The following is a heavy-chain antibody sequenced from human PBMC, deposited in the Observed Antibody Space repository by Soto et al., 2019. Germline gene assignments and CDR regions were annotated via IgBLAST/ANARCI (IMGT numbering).Heavy chain of an antibody. V-gene: IGHV3-48*02. CDR2: ISSSSSTI. D-gene: IGHD2-15*01. CDR3: ARELLRPTVGFFDI. Sequence: EVQLVESGGGLVQPGGSLRLSCAASGFTFSSYSMNWVRQAPGKGLEWVSYISSSSSTIYYADSVKGRFTISRHNAKNSLYLHMNSLRDEDTAVYYCARELLRPTVGFFDIWGQGTMVTVSS. CDR1: GFTFSSYS. J-gene: IGHJ3*02.